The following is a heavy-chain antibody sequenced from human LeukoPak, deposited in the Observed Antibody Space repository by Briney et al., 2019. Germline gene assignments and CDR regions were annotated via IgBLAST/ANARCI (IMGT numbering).Heavy chain of an antibody. CDR1: GGSFSGYY. Sequence: SETLSLTCAVSGGSFSGYYWSWIRQPPGKGLEWIGEMNHSGSTNHNPSLKSRVSISVDKNQFSLKLTSVTAADTAVYYCTRGRGSFDDYWGQGTLVTVSS. V-gene: IGHV4-34*01. J-gene: IGHJ4*02. CDR2: MNHSGST. CDR3: TRGRGSFDDY. D-gene: IGHD1-26*01.